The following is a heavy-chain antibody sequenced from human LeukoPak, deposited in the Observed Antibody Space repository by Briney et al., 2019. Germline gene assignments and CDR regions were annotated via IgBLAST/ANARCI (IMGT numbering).Heavy chain of an antibody. Sequence: GGSLRLSCAASGFTFSSYAMHWVRQAPGKGLEWVAVISYDGSNKYYADSVKGRFTISRDNSKNTLYLQMNSLRAEDTAVYYCARGPYGDAHNSAGFDIWGQGTMVAVSS. V-gene: IGHV3-30*04. CDR2: ISYDGSNK. D-gene: IGHD5-24*01. CDR1: GFTFSSYA. J-gene: IGHJ3*02. CDR3: ARGPYGDAHNSAGFDI.